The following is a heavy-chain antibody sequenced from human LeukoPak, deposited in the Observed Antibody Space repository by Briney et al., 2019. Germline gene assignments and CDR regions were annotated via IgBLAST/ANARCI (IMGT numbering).Heavy chain of an antibody. Sequence: KTGRSLRLSCTASGFTCGDYAMSWFRQAPGKGREWVGFIRSKAYGGTTEYAASVKGRFTISRDDSKSIAYLQMNSLKTEDTAVYYCTRERRCSSTSCHVIDYWGQGTLVTVSS. J-gene: IGHJ4*02. CDR2: IRSKAYGGTT. D-gene: IGHD2-2*01. V-gene: IGHV3-49*05. CDR3: TRERRCSSTSCHVIDY. CDR1: GFTCGDYA.